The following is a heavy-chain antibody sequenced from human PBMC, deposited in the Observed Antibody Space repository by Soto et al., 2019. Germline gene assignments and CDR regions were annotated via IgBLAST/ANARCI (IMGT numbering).Heavy chain of an antibody. V-gene: IGHV3-48*02. CDR2: ISSSGSTI. D-gene: IGHD4-17*01. CDR1: GFTLSTSS. Sequence: GSVRLSCGASGFTLSTSSMNWVRQAPWKGLEWVSYISSSGSTIYYADSVRGRFTISRDIAKNSLYLQMNSLRDEDTAVYFCARDLSDYAKYYFDYWGQGTLVTVSS. CDR3: ARDLSDYAKYYFDY. J-gene: IGHJ4*02.